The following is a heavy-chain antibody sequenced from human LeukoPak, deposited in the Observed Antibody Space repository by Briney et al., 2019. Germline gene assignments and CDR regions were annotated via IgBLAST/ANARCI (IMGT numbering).Heavy chain of an antibody. Sequence: GGSLRLSCAASGFTVGSNYMSWVRQAPGKGLEWVSVIYSGGSTYYADSVKGRFTISRHNSKNTLYLQMNSLRAEDTAVYYCARDSRYGTLQTDWYFDLWGRGTLVTVSS. CDR1: GFTVGSNY. J-gene: IGHJ2*01. CDR2: IYSGGST. CDR3: ARDSRYGTLQTDWYFDL. D-gene: IGHD1-1*01. V-gene: IGHV3-53*04.